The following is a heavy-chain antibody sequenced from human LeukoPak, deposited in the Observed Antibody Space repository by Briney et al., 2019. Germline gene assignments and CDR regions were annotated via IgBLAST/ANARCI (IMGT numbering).Heavy chain of an antibody. Sequence: SETLSLTCTVSGGSISSYYWSWIRQPPGKGLEWIAYIYYSGSTNYNPSLKSRVTISVDTSKNQFSLKLSSVTAADTAVYYCARDSSGIAAADPYFDYWGQGTLVTVSS. CDR2: IYYSGST. CDR1: GGSISSYY. CDR3: ARDSSGIAAADPYFDY. D-gene: IGHD6-13*01. V-gene: IGHV4-59*01. J-gene: IGHJ4*02.